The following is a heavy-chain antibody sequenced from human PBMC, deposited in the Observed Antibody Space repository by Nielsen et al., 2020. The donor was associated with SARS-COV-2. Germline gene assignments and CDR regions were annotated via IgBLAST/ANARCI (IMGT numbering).Heavy chain of an antibody. CDR2: ISAYNGNT. J-gene: IGHJ6*02. CDR1: GYTFTSYG. V-gene: IGHV1-18*01. D-gene: IGHD2-2*01. Sequence: ASVKVSCKASGYTFTSYGISWVRQAPGQGLEWMGWISAYNGNTNYAQKLQGRVTMTTDTSTSTAYMELRSLRSEDTAVYYCARGYCSSTSCPAPYGMDVWGQGTTVTVSS. CDR3: ARGYCSSTSCPAPYGMDV.